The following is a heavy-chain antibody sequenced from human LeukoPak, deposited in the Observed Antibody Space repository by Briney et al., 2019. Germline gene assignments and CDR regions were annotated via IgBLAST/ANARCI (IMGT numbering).Heavy chain of an antibody. Sequence: SETLSLTCTVSGVSISSYYWSWIRQPPGKGLEWIGYIYYSGSTNYNPSLKSRVTISVDTSKNQFSLKLSSVTAADTAVYYCARWGRYSSSWLYNGFDYWGQGTLVTVSS. CDR2: IYYSGST. V-gene: IGHV4-59*12. CDR3: ARWGRYSSSWLYNGFDY. D-gene: IGHD6-13*01. J-gene: IGHJ4*02. CDR1: GVSISSYY.